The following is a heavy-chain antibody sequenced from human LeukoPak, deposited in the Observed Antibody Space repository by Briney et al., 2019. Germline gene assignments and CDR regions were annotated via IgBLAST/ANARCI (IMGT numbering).Heavy chain of an antibody. CDR3: ARDRSPPVSYYDFWSGYYID. Sequence: ASVKVSCKASGYTFTSYYMHWVRQAPGQGLEWMGWISAYNGNTNYAQKLQGRVTMTTDTSTSTAYMELRSLRSDDTAVYYCARDRSPPVSYYDFWSGYYIDWGQGTLVTVSS. J-gene: IGHJ4*02. D-gene: IGHD3-3*01. CDR2: ISAYNGNT. V-gene: IGHV1-18*04. CDR1: GYTFTSYY.